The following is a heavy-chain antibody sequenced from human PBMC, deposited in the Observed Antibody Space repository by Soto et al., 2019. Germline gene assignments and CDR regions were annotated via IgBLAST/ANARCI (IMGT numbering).Heavy chain of an antibody. V-gene: IGHV3-7*01. J-gene: IGHJ4*02. CDR3: GTADRGTAAGGTVQ. CDR2: IKQDGGEK. D-gene: IGHD6-13*01. CDR1: GFTLSTYW. Sequence: EVQVVESAGGLVQPGGSLRLSCAASGFTLSTYWMTWVRQAPGKGLEWVANIKQDGGEKYYVDSVKGRFTVSRDNAKNSLYLQMNSLRTEDTAVYYCGTADRGTAAGGTVQWGQGTLVTVSS.